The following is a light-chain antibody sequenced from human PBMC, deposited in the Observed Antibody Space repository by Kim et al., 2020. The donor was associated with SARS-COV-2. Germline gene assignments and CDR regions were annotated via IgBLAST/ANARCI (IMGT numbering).Light chain of an antibody. J-gene: IGLJ1*01. CDR2: DVI. V-gene: IGLV2-14*01. CDR1: SSDVGGYNH. CDR3: SSYTSSSTYV. Sequence: QPALTQPASVSGSPGQSITISCTGTSSDVGGYNHVSWYQQHPGKAPKLMIYDVIKRPSGVSNRFSGSKSGNTASLTISGLQAEDEADYYCSSYTSSSTYVFGTGTKVTAL.